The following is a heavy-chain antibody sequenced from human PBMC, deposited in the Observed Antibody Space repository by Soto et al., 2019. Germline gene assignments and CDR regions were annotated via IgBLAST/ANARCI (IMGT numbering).Heavy chain of an antibody. CDR2: ISYDGSNK. D-gene: IGHD6-13*01. CDR1: GFTFSSYG. Sequence: QGQLVESGGGVVQPGRSLRLSCAASGFTFSSYGMHWVRQAPGKGLEWVAVISYDGSNKYYADSVKGRFTISRDNSKNTLYLQMNSLRAEDTAVYYCAKEYGSSSLSPDFDYWGQGTLVTVSS. CDR3: AKEYGSSSLSPDFDY. V-gene: IGHV3-30*18. J-gene: IGHJ4*02.